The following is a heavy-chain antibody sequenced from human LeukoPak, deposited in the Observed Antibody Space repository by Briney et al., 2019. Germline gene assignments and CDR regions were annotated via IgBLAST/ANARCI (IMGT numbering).Heavy chain of an antibody. J-gene: IGHJ4*02. D-gene: IGHD6-13*01. V-gene: IGHV3-30*18. CDR1: GFTFSSYG. Sequence: GGSLRLSCAASGFTFSSYGMHWVRQAPGKGLEWVAVISYDGSNKYYADSVKGRFTISRGNSKNTLYLQMNSLRAEDTAVCYCAKEQQPGGFDYWGQGTLVTVSS. CDR2: ISYDGSNK. CDR3: AKEQQPGGFDY.